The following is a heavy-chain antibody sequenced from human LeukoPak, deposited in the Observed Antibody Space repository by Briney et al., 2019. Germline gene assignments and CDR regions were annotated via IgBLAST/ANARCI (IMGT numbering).Heavy chain of an antibody. CDR3: ARTPSGDYGGNSDY. V-gene: IGHV3-7*01. J-gene: IGHJ4*02. CDR1: GFTFSSYW. Sequence: PGGSLRLSCAASGFTFSSYWMSWVRQAPGKGLEWVANIKQDGSEKYYVDSVKGRFTISRDNAKNSLYLQMNSLRAEDTAVYYCARTPSGDYGGNSDYWGQGTLVTVSS. CDR2: IKQDGSEK. D-gene: IGHD4-23*01.